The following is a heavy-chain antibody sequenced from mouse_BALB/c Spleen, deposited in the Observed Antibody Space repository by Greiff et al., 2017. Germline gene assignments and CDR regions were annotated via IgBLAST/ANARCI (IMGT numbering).Heavy chain of an antibody. V-gene: IGHV1-20*02. CDR2: INPYNGDT. D-gene: IGHD2-3*01. J-gene: IGHJ2*01. CDR1: GYSFTGYF. Sequence: DVQLQESGPELVKPGASVKISCKASGYSFTGYFMNWVMQSHGKSLEWIGRINPYNGDTFYNQKFKGKATLTVDKSSSTAHMELRSLASEDSAVYYCARDDGYYYFDYWGQGTTLTVSS. CDR3: ARDDGYYYFDY.